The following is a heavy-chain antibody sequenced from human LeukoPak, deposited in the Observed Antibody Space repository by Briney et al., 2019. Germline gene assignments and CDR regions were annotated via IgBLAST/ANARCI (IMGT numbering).Heavy chain of an antibody. V-gene: IGHV4-39*07. CDR2: IYYSGST. CDR1: GGSISSSSYY. Sequence: SETLSLTCTVSGGSISSSSYYWGWIRQPPGKELEWIGSIYYSGSTYYNPSLKSRVTISVDTSKNQFSLKLSSVTAADTAVYYCARDTPNYDILTGYAPDWFDPWGQGTLVTVSS. J-gene: IGHJ5*02. D-gene: IGHD3-9*01. CDR3: ARDTPNYDILTGYAPDWFDP.